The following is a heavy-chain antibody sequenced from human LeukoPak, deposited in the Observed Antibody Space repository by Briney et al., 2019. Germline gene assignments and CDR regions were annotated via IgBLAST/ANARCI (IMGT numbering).Heavy chain of an antibody. D-gene: IGHD3-22*01. CDR3: ASGYYDSSGYYDY. CDR1: GFTFSDYY. J-gene: IGHJ4*02. V-gene: IGHV3-11*01. Sequence: GGSLRLSCAASGFTFSDYYMSWLRQAPGKGLEWVSYISSSGSTIYYADSVKGRFTISRDNAKKSLYLQMNSLRAEDTAVYYCASGYYDSSGYYDYWGQGTLVTVSS. CDR2: ISSSGSTI.